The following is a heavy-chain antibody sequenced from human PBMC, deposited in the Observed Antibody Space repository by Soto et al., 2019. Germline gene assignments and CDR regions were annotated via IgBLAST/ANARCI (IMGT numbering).Heavy chain of an antibody. CDR2: ISSSSSYI. V-gene: IGHV3-21*01. CDR3: ARDRHPEDIVVVVAAAFDY. D-gene: IGHD2-15*01. Sequence: PGGSLRLSCAASGFTFSSYSMNWVRQAPGKGLDWVSSISSSSSYIYYADSVKGRFTISRDNAKNSLYLQMNSLRAEDTAVYYCARDRHPEDIVVVVAAAFDYWGQGTLVTVSS. J-gene: IGHJ4*02. CDR1: GFTFSSYS.